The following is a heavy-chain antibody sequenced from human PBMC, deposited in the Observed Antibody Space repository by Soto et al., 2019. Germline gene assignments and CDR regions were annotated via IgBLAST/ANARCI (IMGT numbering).Heavy chain of an antibody. V-gene: IGHV4-4*07. CDR1: GRSMISYY. D-gene: IGHD3-3*02. CDR3: AREGDDRHFFFDS. CDR2: IYTGGNT. J-gene: IGHJ4*02. Sequence: SETLSLTCNVSGRSMISYYWSWIRQPAGKGLEWIGRIYTGGNTNYNPSLKSRVTMSVDTSKSQFSLSLISVTAADTAVYYCAREGDDRHFFFDSWGQGTLVTVSS.